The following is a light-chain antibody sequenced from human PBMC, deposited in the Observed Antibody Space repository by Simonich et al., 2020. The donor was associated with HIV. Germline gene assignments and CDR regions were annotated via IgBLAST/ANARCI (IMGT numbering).Light chain of an antibody. CDR1: QGVLYSSNNKNY. CDR3: QQCHTHPHT. J-gene: IGKJ2*01. CDR2: WAS. Sequence: DIVMTQSPDSLAVSLGERATINCKSSQGVLYSSNNKNYLAWYQQKPGQPPKLLMYWASTRESGVPDRFSGSGSGTDFTLTISSLQAEDVAVYFCQQCHTHPHTFGQGTKLEIK. V-gene: IGKV4-1*01.